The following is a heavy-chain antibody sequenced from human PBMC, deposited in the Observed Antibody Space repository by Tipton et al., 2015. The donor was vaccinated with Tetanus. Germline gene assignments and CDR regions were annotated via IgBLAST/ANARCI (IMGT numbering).Heavy chain of an antibody. CDR3: ATAKYGVNSVRIYYGVDV. CDR1: GGTFYSFA. V-gene: IGHV1-69*01. Sequence: QSGAEVKKPGSSVKVSCKASGGTFYSFAIIWVRQVPGQGPEWMGGFLPVFGSPSYAPKFQGKVSITADVSTTTVYLDLFSLTSDDTAIYYCATAKYGVNSVRIYYGVDVWGQGTTVTVSS. J-gene: IGHJ6*02. D-gene: IGHD1-1*01. CDR2: FLPVFGSP.